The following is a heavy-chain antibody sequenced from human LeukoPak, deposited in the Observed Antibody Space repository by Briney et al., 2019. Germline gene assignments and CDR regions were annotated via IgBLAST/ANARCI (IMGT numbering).Heavy chain of an antibody. J-gene: IGHJ4*02. CDR1: GYTFSNYG. CDR3: ARDLPLGFYGSGGLGH. CDR2: ISAYNGNT. D-gene: IGHD3-10*01. Sequence: ASVKVSCKASGYTFSNYGISWVRQAPGQGLEWMAWISAYNGNTNYAQKFQGRVTMTTDTSTSTAFMELRSLRSDDTAVYYCARDLPLGFYGSGGLGHWGQGSLVTVSS. V-gene: IGHV1-18*01.